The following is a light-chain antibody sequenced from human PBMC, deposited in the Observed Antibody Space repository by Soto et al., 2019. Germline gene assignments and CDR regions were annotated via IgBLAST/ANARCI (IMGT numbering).Light chain of an antibody. CDR1: RRISSW. Sequence: DIQMTQSPSTLSASVGDRVTITCRASRRISSWLAWYQQQPGKAPKLLVYDASTLQSGVPSRFSGNGSGTEVTLTISRLQPEDLATDFCQQYNGYPWTFGQGTRVGIK. CDR3: QQYNGYPWT. CDR2: DAS. V-gene: IGKV1-5*01. J-gene: IGKJ1*01.